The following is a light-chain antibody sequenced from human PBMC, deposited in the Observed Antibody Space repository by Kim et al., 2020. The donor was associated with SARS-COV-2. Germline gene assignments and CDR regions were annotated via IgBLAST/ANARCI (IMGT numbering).Light chain of an antibody. J-gene: IGKJ4*01. V-gene: IGKV3-11*01. CDR1: QSISSD. CDR2: DAS. CDR3: QQRSDWPRLT. Sequence: SPGERAMLSCRASQSISSDLAWYQHKPGQAPRLRIYDASDRATGIPARFSGSGAGTDFTLTISSLEADDFAVYYCQQRSDWPRLTFGGGTKVDIK.